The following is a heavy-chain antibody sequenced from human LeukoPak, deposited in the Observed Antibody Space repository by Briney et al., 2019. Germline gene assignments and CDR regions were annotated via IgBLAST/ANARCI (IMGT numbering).Heavy chain of an antibody. V-gene: IGHV1-18*01. Sequence: GASVKVSCKASGYTFTSYGISWVRQAPGQGLEWMGWISAYNGNTNYAQKLQGRVTMTTDTSTSTAYMELRSLRSDDTAVYYCASTTGTTHQGAFDIWGQGTMVTVSS. CDR3: ASTTGTTHQGAFDI. CDR1: GYTFTSYG. D-gene: IGHD1-7*01. J-gene: IGHJ3*02. CDR2: ISAYNGNT.